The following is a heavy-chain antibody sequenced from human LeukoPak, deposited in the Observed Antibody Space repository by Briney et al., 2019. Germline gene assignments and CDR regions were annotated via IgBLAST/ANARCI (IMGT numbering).Heavy chain of an antibody. J-gene: IGHJ4*02. CDR3: ARTRRGSYYQYFDY. Sequence: GGSLRLSCAASGFTVSSNYMSWVRQAPGKGLEWVSVIYSGGSTYYADSVKGRFTISSDSSKNTLYLQMNSLRAEDTAVYYCARTRRGSYYQYFDYWGQGTLVTVSS. V-gene: IGHV3-53*01. CDR2: IYSGGST. CDR1: GFTVSSNY. D-gene: IGHD1-26*01.